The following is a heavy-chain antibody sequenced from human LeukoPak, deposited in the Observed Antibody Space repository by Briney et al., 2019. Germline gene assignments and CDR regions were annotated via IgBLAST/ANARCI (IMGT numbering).Heavy chain of an antibody. CDR2: ISRSSGSI. V-gene: IGHV3-48*02. CDR1: GFTFRDSA. CDR3: ARDEAYAFDI. Sequence: GGSLRLSCAASGFTFRDSAMSWVRQAPGKGLEWVSFISRSSGSIYYADSVKGRFTISRDNAENSLYLQMNSLRDEDTAVYYCARDEAYAFDIWGQGTMVTVSS. J-gene: IGHJ3*02.